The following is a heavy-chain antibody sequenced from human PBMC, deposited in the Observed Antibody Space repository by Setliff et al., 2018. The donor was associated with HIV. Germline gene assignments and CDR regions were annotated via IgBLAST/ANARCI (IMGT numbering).Heavy chain of an antibody. V-gene: IGHV4-59*01. CDR3: VRSGRGKQPFYYDFWSQGTLVTVSSGKPHPYGSGDRSYWYFDL. Sequence: SETLSLTCIVSGGSIRSYYWSWIRQPPGKGLEWIGYIYYSGSTNYNASLKSRVAISVDTSKNEFSLKLSSVSAADTARYYCVRSGRGKQPFYYDFWSQGTLVTVSSGKPHPYGSGDRSYWYFDLWGRGTLVTVSS. CDR1: GGSIRSYY. CDR2: IYYSGST. J-gene: IGHJ2*01. D-gene: IGHD3-10*01.